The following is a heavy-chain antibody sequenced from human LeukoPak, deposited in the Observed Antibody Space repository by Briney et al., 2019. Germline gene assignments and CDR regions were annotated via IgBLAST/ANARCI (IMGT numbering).Heavy chain of an antibody. D-gene: IGHD3-3*01. J-gene: IGHJ6*02. CDR2: INHSGST. CDR3: ARGGYDFWSGYLAGMDV. CDR1: GGSISSYY. V-gene: IGHV4-34*01. Sequence: SETLSLTCTVSGGSISSYYWSWIRQPPGKGLEWIGEINHSGSTNYNPSLKSRVTISVDTSKNQFSLKLSSVTVADTAVYYCARGGYDFWSGYLAGMDVWGQGTTVTVSS.